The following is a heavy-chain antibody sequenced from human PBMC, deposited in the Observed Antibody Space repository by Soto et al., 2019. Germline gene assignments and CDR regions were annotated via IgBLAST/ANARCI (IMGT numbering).Heavy chain of an antibody. J-gene: IGHJ5*02. Sequence: ASVKVSCKASGYTFTGYYMHWVRQAPGQGLEWMGWINPNSGSTNYNPSLKSRVTISVDTSKNEFSLKLRSVTAADTAVYYCARQPTTGDTDLWFDPWGQGTLVTVSS. V-gene: IGHV1-2*02. CDR2: INPNSGST. CDR1: GYTFTGYY. CDR3: ARQPTTGDTDLWFDP. D-gene: IGHD2-21*01.